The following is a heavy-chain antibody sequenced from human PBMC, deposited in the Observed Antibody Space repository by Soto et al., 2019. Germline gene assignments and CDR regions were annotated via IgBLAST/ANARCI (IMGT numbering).Heavy chain of an antibody. CDR2: TYYRSKWYN. J-gene: IGHJ6*02. Sequence: PSQALSLTCVISGDSVSSNSAAWNWIRHFPSRGLDWLVRTYYRSKWYNDYAVSVKSRITINPDTSKNQFSLQLNSVTPEDTAVYYCARGRPVVAPIWGGDYGMDVWGQGTTVTVSS. CDR1: GDSVSSNSAA. D-gene: IGHD3-16*01. CDR3: ARGRPVVAPIWGGDYGMDV. V-gene: IGHV6-1*01.